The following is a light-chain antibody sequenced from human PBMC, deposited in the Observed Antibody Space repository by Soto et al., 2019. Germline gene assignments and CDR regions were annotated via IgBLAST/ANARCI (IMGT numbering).Light chain of an antibody. CDR2: WAS. Sequence: DMVMTQSPDSLAVSLGERATINCKSSQSVLYSSNNKNYLAWYQQKPGQPPKLLIYWASTRESGVPDRFSGSGSGTDITLTISSLQAEDVAVYYSQQYYSTPWTFGHGTNVEIK. V-gene: IGKV4-1*01. CDR1: QSVLYSSNNKNY. J-gene: IGKJ1*01. CDR3: QQYYSTPWT.